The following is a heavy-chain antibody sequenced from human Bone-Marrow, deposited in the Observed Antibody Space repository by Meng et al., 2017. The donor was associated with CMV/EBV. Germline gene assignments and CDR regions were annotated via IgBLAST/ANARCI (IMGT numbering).Heavy chain of an antibody. D-gene: IGHD3-10*01. CDR3: ARTTMVRGALVSCDY. V-gene: IGHV3-74*01. CDR1: GFTFSSYW. J-gene: IGHJ4*02. CDR2: INSDGSST. Sequence: GESLKISCAASGFTFSSYWMHWVRQAPGKGLVWVSRINSDGSSTSYADSVKGRFTISRDNAKNSLYLQMNSLRAEDTAVYYCARTTMVRGALVSCDYWGQGTLVTVSS.